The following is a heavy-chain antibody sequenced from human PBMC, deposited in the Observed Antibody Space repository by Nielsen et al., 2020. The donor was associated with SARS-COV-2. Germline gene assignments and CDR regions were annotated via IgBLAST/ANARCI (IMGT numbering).Heavy chain of an antibody. Sequence: GGSLRLSCAASAFSFGDFYMTWIRQAPGKGLEWVSYISGNSRDTNHADSVKGRFTISRDNAKNSLYLQMNSLRDEDTAVYYCASEPAAEMGKDYYYYGMDVWGQGTTVTVSS. CDR1: AFSFGDFY. D-gene: IGHD2-2*01. J-gene: IGHJ6*02. CDR2: ISGNSRDT. CDR3: ASEPAAEMGKDYYYYGMDV. V-gene: IGHV3-11*06.